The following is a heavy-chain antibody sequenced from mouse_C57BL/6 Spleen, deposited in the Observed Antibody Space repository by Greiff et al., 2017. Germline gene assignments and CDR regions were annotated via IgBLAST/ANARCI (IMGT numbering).Heavy chain of an antibody. CDR3: TLWDY. V-gene: IGHV1-15*01. Sequence: QVHVKQSGAELVRPGASVTLSCKASGYTFTDHEMHWVKQTPVHGLEWIGAIDPETGGTAYNQKFKGKAILTADKSSSTAYMELRSLTSEDSAVYYCTLWDYWGQGTTLTVSS. CDR2: IDPETGGT. CDR1: GYTFTDHE. J-gene: IGHJ2*01. D-gene: IGHD6-1*01.